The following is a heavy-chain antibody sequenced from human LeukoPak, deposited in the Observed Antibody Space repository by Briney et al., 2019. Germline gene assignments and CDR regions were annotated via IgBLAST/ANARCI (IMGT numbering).Heavy chain of an antibody. Sequence: ASVKVSCKASGYPFTSYGISWVRQAPGQGLEWMGWISAYHGGTNYAQKFQGRVTMTTDASTSTAYMELRSLRSDDTAVFYCARDLGAATVTCYSYYGMDVWGQGTTVTVSS. D-gene: IGHD2-21*02. CDR3: ARDLGAATVTCYSYYGMDV. V-gene: IGHV1-18*01. J-gene: IGHJ6*02. CDR2: ISAYHGGT. CDR1: GYPFTSYG.